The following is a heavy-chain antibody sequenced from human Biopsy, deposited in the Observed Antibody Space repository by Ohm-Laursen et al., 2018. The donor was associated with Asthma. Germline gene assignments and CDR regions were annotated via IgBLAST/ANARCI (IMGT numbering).Heavy chain of an antibody. CDR2: ISWNSGNI. Sequence: SLRLSCAASGFTFGTFGMNWVRQAPGKGLEWVSSISWNSGNIDYADSVKGRFTISRDNAKNSLYLQMQSLRPEDTAFYYCAKSADYYDSTDYLDFWGRGTLVTVSS. D-gene: IGHD3-22*01. CDR1: GFTFGTFG. J-gene: IGHJ4*01. V-gene: IGHV3-9*01. CDR3: AKSADYYDSTDYLDF.